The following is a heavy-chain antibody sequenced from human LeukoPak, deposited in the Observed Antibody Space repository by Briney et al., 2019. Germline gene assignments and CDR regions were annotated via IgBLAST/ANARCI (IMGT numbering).Heavy chain of an antibody. CDR1: GFTFGKYW. Sequence: GGSLRLSCVASGFTFGKYWMSWVRQAPGKGLEWVANIKLDGSEKNYVDSVKGRFTISRDNTKNSLYLQMNSLRAEDTAVFYRARDQYDTWSRRGNFDSWGQGTLVIVSS. V-gene: IGHV3-7*03. D-gene: IGHD3-3*01. J-gene: IGHJ4*02. CDR2: IKLDGSEK. CDR3: ARDQYDTWSRRGNFDS.